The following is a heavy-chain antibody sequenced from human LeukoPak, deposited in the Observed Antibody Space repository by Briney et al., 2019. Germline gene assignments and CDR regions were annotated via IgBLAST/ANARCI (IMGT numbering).Heavy chain of an antibody. CDR2: IKQDGSEK. D-gene: IGHD3-9*01. CDR3: ARDHYDIFTGPDY. J-gene: IGHJ4*02. V-gene: IGHV3-7*03. Sequence: GGSLRLSCAASGFTFSSYWMSWVRQAPGKGLEWVANIKQDGSEKYYVDSVKGRFTISRDNAKNSLYLQMNSLRAEDTAVYYCARDHYDIFTGPDYWGQGTLVTVSS. CDR1: GFTFSSYW.